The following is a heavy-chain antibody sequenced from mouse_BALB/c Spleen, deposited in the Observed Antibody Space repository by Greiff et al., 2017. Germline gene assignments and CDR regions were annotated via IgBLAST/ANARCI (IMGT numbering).Heavy chain of an antibody. V-gene: IGHV1-69*02. CDR2: IDPSDSET. CDR3: ARYDRYDTSYYAMDY. Sequence: QVQLQQPGAELVKPGAPVKLSCKASGYTFTSYWMNWVKQRPGRGLEWIGRIDPSDSETHYNQKFKDKATLTVDKSSSTAYIQLSSLTSEDSAVYYCARYDRYDTSYYAMDYWGQGTSVTVSS. J-gene: IGHJ4*01. CDR1: GYTFTSYW. D-gene: IGHD2-14*01.